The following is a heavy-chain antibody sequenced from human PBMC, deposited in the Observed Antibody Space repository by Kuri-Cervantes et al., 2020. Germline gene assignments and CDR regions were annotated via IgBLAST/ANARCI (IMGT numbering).Heavy chain of an antibody. D-gene: IGHD6-6*01. J-gene: IGHJ5*02. CDR1: GHTFTSYD. V-gene: IGHV1-8*01. CDR2: MNPNSGNT. Sequence: ASVKVSCKASGHTFTSYDINWVRQATGQGLEWMGWMNPNSGNTGYAQKFQGRVTMTRNTSISTAYMELSSLRSEDTAVYYCARDTYSSSSWFDPWGQGTLVTVSS. CDR3: ARDTYSSSSWFDP.